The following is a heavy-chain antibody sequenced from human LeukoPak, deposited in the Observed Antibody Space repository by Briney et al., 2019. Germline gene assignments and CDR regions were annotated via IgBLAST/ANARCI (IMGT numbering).Heavy chain of an antibody. CDR3: ARVGTDYDYVWGSYRYSLVYFDY. CDR2: ISAYNGNT. Sequence: ASVKVSCKASGYTFTSYGISWVRQAPGQGLEWMGWISAYNGNTNYAQKLQGRVTMTTDTSTSTAYMELRSLRSDDTAVYYCARVGTDYDYVWGSYRYSLVYFDYWGQGTLVTVSS. D-gene: IGHD3-16*02. J-gene: IGHJ4*02. V-gene: IGHV1-18*01. CDR1: GYTFTSYG.